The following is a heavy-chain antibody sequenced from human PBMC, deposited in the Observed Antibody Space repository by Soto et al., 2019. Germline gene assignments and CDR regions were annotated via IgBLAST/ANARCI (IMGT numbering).Heavy chain of an antibody. CDR2: IYHTGSA. V-gene: IGHV4-31*03. J-gene: IGHJ4*02. D-gene: IGHD4-17*01. CDR3: VYMTRVTTFDY. CDR1: GDSMTATGYY. Sequence: QVQLQESGPGLVKASQTLSLSCTVSGDSMTATGYYWSWIRHVPGKGLECIGYIYHTGSAYYSPYLKSRTTLSVDTSKNQFYVKMSAVTAADTAIYYCVYMTRVTTFDYWGQGTLVAVSS.